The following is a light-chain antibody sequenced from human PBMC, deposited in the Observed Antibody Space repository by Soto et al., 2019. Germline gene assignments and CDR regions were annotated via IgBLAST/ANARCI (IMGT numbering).Light chain of an antibody. CDR2: GNS. V-gene: IGLV1-40*01. CDR3: QSYDSSLSGYNYV. Sequence: QSVLTKPPSVSGAPGHSVTISCTGCSSNIGEGYDVHWYQQLPGTAPKLLIYGNSNRPSGVPDRFSGSKSGTSASLAITGLQAEDEADYYCQSYDSSLSGYNYVFGTGTKVTVL. J-gene: IGLJ1*01. CDR1: SSNIGEGYD.